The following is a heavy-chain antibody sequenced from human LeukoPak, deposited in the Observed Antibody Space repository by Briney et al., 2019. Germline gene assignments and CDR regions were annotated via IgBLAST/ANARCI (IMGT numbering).Heavy chain of an antibody. J-gene: IGHJ3*02. CDR1: GFTFSSYE. Sequence: GGSLRLSCAASGFTFSSYEMHWVRQAPGKGLEWVSYISSSGSTIYYADSVKGRFTISRDNARNSLYLQMNSLRAEDTAVYYCAKVGNCFDIWGQGTMVTVSS. CDR2: ISSSGSTI. D-gene: IGHD7-27*01. CDR3: AKVGNCFDI. V-gene: IGHV3-48*03.